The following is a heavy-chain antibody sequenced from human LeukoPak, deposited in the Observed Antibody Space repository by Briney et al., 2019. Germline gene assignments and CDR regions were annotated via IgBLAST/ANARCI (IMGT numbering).Heavy chain of an antibody. V-gene: IGHV4-59*01. CDR2: IYYSGAT. J-gene: IGHJ4*02. D-gene: IGHD6-13*01. CDR3: ARGVYIAAAQYGY. CDR1: GGSISSYY. Sequence: PSETLSLTCTVSGGSISSYYWNWIRQPPGKGLEWIGYIYYSGATNYNPSLKSRVTISVDTSKNQFSLKLSSVTAADTAVYYCARGVYIAAAQYGYWGQGTLVTVSS.